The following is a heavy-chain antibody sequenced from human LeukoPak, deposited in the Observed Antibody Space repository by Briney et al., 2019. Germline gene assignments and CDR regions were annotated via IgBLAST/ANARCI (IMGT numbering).Heavy chain of an antibody. J-gene: IGHJ4*02. D-gene: IGHD3-22*01. V-gene: IGHV3-66*01. CDR1: GFTVSSNY. Sequence: PGGSLRLSCAASGFTVSSNYMSWVRQAPGKGLEWVSVIYSGGSTYYADSVKGRFTISRDNSKNTLYLQMNSLRAEDTAVYYCARTVWDSSGYFDYWGQGTLVTVSS. CDR3: ARTVWDSSGYFDY. CDR2: IYSGGST.